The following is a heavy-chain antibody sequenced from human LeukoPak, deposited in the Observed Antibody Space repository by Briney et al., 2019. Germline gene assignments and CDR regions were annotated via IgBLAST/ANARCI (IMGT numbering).Heavy chain of an antibody. Sequence: PGGSLRLSCAASGFTFSSYEMNWVRQAPGKGLEWISYISSSGSTIYYADSVKGRFTMSRDNAKNSLYLQMNSLRAEDTAVYYCAKWGNIAVARYNWFDPWGQGTLVTVSS. D-gene: IGHD6-19*01. CDR2: ISSSGSTI. V-gene: IGHV3-48*03. CDR3: AKWGNIAVARYNWFDP. J-gene: IGHJ5*02. CDR1: GFTFSSYE.